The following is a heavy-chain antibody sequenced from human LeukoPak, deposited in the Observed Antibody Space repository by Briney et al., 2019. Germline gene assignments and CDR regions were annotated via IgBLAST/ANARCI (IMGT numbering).Heavy chain of an antibody. CDR2: IYHSGST. CDR3: ARVGGMTTINNAAFDI. CDR1: GGSINSYY. D-gene: IGHD5-24*01. V-gene: IGHV4-59*01. Sequence: SETLSLTCTVSGGSINSYYWNWIRQPPGKGLEWIGYIYHSGSTNYNPSLKSRVTISLETSKNQFSLKLTSVTAADTAIYYCARVGGMTTINNAAFDIWGQGTMVTVSS. J-gene: IGHJ3*02.